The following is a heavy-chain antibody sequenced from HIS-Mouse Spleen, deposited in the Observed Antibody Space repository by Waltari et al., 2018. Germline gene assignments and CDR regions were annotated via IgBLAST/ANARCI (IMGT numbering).Heavy chain of an antibody. J-gene: IGHJ3*02. CDR2: ISSSGSTI. CDR3: ARDLVGAHPIHPLHDAFDI. D-gene: IGHD1-26*01. Sequence: LEWVSYISSSGSTIYYADSVKGRFTISRDNAKNSLYLQMNSLRAEDTAVYYCARDLVGAHPIHPLHDAFDIWGQGTMVTVSS. V-gene: IGHV3-11*01.